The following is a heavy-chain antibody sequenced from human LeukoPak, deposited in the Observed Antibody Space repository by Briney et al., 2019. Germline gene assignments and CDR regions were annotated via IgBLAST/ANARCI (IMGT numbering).Heavy chain of an antibody. V-gene: IGHV4-30-2*01. J-gene: IGHJ6*04. D-gene: IGHD4-17*01. CDR2: IYHSGST. Sequence: PSQTLSLTCAVSGGSTSSGGYSWSWIRQPPGKGLEWIGYIYHSGSTYYNPSLKSRVTISVDRSKNQFSLKLSSVTAADTAVYYCAMTTTVTTSYYYGMDVWGKGTTVTVSS. CDR3: AMTTTVTTSYYYGMDV. CDR1: GGSTSSGGYS.